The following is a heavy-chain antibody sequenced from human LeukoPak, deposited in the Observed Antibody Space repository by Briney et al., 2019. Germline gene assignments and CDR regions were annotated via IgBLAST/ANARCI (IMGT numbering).Heavy chain of an antibody. J-gene: IGHJ6*02. Sequence: SGTLSLTCDVSGGSNTNANWWPWVRQTTGKGLEWIGEIYPTGDTNYNPSLKSRVTISMDKSKNQYSLRVTSMTAADTGVYYCARDPPRGYGMDVWGPGITVAVSS. CDR2: IYPTGDT. CDR3: ARDPPRGYGMDV. CDR1: GGSNTNANW. V-gene: IGHV4-4*02.